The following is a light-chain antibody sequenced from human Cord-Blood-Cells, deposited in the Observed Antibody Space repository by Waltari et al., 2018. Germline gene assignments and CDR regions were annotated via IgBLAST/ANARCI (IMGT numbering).Light chain of an antibody. CDR2: EVS. J-gene: IGLJ2*01. V-gene: IGLV2-14*01. Sequence: QSALTQPAPVSGSPGQSITISCPGTSSDVGGYTYVSWYQQHPGKAPKLMIYEVSNRPSGVSNRFSGSKSGNTASLTISGLQAEDEADYYCSSYTSSSTVVFGGGTKLTVL. CDR3: SSYTSSSTVV. CDR1: SSDVGGYTY.